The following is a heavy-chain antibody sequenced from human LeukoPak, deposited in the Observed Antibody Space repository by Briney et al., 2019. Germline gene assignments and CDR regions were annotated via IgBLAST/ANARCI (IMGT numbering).Heavy chain of an antibody. D-gene: IGHD4-11*01. V-gene: IGHV3-74*01. J-gene: IGHJ4*02. CDR1: GFTFSSYW. Sequence: GGPLRLSCAASGFTFSSYWMHWVRQAPGKGLVWVSRINSDGSSTSYADSVKGRFTISRDNAKNTLYLQMNSLRAEDTAVYYCAREDDYSNYFDYWGQGTLVTVSS. CDR3: AREDDYSNYFDY. CDR2: INSDGSST.